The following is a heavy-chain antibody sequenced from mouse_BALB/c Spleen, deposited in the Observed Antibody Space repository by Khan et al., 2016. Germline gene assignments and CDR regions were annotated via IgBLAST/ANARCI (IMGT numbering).Heavy chain of an antibody. CDR3: AREPYAMDY. CDR1: VYTFTTAG. J-gene: IGHJ4*01. Sequence: QIQLVQSGPELKKPGETVRISCKASVYTFTTAGMQWVQKMPGKGLKWIGWINTHSGVPTYAEDFKGRFALSLETSASTAYLQISNLKNADTATYFCAREPYAMDYWGQGTSVTVSS. V-gene: IGHV9-4*02. D-gene: IGHD6-1*01. CDR2: INTHSGVP.